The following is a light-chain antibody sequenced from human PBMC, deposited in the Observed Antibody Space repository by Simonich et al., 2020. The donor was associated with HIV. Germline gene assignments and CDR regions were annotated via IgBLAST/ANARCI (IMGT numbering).Light chain of an antibody. J-gene: IGLJ3*02. CDR2: DKN. Sequence: QSVLTQPPSVSAAPGQQVTISCSGSSSNIGNNYVSWYQQLPGTAPKLLIYDKNKRPSGIPDRFSGSKSGTSASLAISGLQSEDEADYYCAAWDDSLNGWVFGGGTKLTVL. V-gene: IGLV1-51*01. CDR1: SSNIGNNY. CDR3: AAWDDSLNGWV.